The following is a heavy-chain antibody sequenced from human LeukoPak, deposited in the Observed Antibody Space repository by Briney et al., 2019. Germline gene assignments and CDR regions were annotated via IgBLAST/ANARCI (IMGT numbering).Heavy chain of an antibody. Sequence: GASVKVSCKASGYTFTRYYMHWVRQAPGQGLEWMGIINPSGGTRTYAQKFQGRVTMTSDTSTSSINMELSSLRSEDTAVYYCARALAPYGSGSYAFDYWGQGTLVTVSS. CDR3: ARALAPYGSGSYAFDY. CDR2: INPSGGTR. D-gene: IGHD3-10*01. CDR1: GYTFTRYY. J-gene: IGHJ4*02. V-gene: IGHV1-46*01.